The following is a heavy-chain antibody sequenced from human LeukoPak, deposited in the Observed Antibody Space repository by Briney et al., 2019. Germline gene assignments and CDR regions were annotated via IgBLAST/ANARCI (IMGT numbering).Heavy chain of an antibody. Sequence: GGSLRLSCAASGFTFSSYAMSWVRQAPGKGLEWVSAISGSGGSTYYADSVKGRFTISRDNSKNTLYLQMNSLRAEDTAVYYCARRMSSTNERRWFDPWGQGTLVTVSS. D-gene: IGHD2-2*01. J-gene: IGHJ5*02. CDR1: GFTFSSYA. CDR3: ARRMSSTNERRWFDP. V-gene: IGHV3-23*01. CDR2: ISGSGGST.